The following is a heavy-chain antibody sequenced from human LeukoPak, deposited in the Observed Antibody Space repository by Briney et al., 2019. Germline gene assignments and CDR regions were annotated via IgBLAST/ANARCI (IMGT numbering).Heavy chain of an antibody. CDR3: ARESYDSTPDY. CDR1: GFTFTAYW. J-gene: IGHJ4*02. CDR2: IKQDGSEK. D-gene: IGHD3-22*01. V-gene: IGHV3-7*01. Sequence: TGGSLRLSCEGSGFTFTAYWMSWVRQAPGKGLEWVANIKQDGSEKYYVDSVKGRFTISRDNAKNSLYLQMNSLRAEDTAVYYCARESYDSTPDYWGQGTLVTVSS.